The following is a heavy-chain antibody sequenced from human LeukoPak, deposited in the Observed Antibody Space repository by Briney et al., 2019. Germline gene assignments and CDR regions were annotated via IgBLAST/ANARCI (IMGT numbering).Heavy chain of an antibody. CDR1: GFTFSSYA. V-gene: IGHV3-64*01. D-gene: IGHD2-2*02. CDR2: ISSNGGST. Sequence: PRGSLRLSCAASGFTFSSYAMHWVRQAPGKGLEYVSAISSNGGSTYYANSVKGRFTISRDNSKNTLYLQMGSLRAEDMAVYYCARAGGYCSSTSCYTWFDPWGQGTLVTVSS. CDR3: ARAGGYCSSTSCYTWFDP. J-gene: IGHJ5*02.